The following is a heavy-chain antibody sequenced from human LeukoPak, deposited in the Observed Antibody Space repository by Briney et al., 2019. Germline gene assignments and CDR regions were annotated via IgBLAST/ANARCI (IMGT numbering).Heavy chain of an antibody. CDR1: GFTFSSYG. D-gene: IGHD3-9*01. J-gene: IGHJ4*02. CDR2: IWYDGSNK. V-gene: IGHV3-33*01. CDR3: ARVHQLTGSTLDDY. Sequence: GGSLRLSCAASGFTFSSYGMHWVRQAPGKGLEWVAVIWYDGSNKYYADSVKGRFTISRDNSKNTLYLQMNSLRAEDTAVYYCARVHQLTGSTLDDYWDQGTLVTVSS.